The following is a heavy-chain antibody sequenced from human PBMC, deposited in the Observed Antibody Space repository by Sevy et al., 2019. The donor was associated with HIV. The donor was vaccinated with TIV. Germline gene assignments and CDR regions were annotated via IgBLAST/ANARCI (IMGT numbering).Heavy chain of an antibody. Sequence: GGSLRRSCAASGFTFSSYAMHWVRQAPGKGLEWVAVISYDGSNKYYADSVKGRFTISRDNSKNTLYLQMNSLRAEDTAVYYCARDRSRGGIAVAGILGYFQHWGQGTLVTVSS. CDR3: ARDRSRGGIAVAGILGYFQH. J-gene: IGHJ1*01. V-gene: IGHV3-30-3*01. D-gene: IGHD6-19*01. CDR2: ISYDGSNK. CDR1: GFTFSSYA.